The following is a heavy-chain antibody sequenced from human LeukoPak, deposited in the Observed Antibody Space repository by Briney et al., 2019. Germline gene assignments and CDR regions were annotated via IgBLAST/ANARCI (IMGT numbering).Heavy chain of an antibody. CDR1: GFTVSSNY. CDR2: IYSGGST. Sequence: GGSLRLSCAASGFTVSSNYMNWVRQAPGKGLEWVSVIYSGGSTYYADSVKGRFTISRDSSRNTLFLHMNTLRAEDTAIYYCAKDRTVGASYWYFDLWGRGTLVTVSS. J-gene: IGHJ2*01. D-gene: IGHD1-26*01. CDR3: AKDRTVGASYWYFDL. V-gene: IGHV3-53*01.